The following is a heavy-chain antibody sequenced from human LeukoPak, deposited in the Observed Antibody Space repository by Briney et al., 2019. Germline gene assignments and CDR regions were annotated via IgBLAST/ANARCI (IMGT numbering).Heavy chain of an antibody. D-gene: IGHD3-10*01. CDR1: GYTFTSYD. J-gene: IGHJ5*02. CDR3: ARTRITMVRGAKNNWFDP. Sequence: ASVKVSCKASGYTFTSYDINWVRQATGQGLEWMGWMNPNSGNTGYAQRFQGRVTITRNTSISTAYMELSSLRSEDTAVYYCARTRITMVRGAKNNWFDPWGQGTLVTVSS. CDR2: MNPNSGNT. V-gene: IGHV1-8*03.